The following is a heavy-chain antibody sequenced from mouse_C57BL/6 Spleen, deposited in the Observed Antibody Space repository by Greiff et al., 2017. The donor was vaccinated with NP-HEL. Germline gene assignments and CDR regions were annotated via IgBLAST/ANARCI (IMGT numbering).Heavy chain of an antibody. CDR3: VITTVVARAMDY. Sequence: VQLQQPGAELVKPGASVKLSCKASGYTFTSYWMHWVKQRPGQGLEWIGMIHPNSGSTNYNEKFKSKATLTVDKSSSTAYMQLSSLTSEDSAVYYCVITTVVARAMDYWGQGTSVTVSS. D-gene: IGHD1-1*01. CDR2: IHPNSGST. J-gene: IGHJ4*01. V-gene: IGHV1-64*01. CDR1: GYTFTSYW.